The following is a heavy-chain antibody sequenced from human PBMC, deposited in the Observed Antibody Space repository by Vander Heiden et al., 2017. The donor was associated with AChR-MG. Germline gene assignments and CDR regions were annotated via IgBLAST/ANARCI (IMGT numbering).Heavy chain of an antibody. CDR3: AGGYSSSWYNLYYGMDV. V-gene: IGHV1-69*01. CDR1: GGTFSRYA. D-gene: IGHD6-13*01. J-gene: IGHJ6*02. Sequence: QVQLVQSGAEVKKPGSSVTVSCKASGGTFSRYAISWVRQAPGQGLEWMGGIIPIFGTANYAQKFQGRVTITADESTSTAYMELSSLRSEDTAVYYCAGGYSSSWYNLYYGMDVWGQGTTVTVSS. CDR2: IIPIFGTA.